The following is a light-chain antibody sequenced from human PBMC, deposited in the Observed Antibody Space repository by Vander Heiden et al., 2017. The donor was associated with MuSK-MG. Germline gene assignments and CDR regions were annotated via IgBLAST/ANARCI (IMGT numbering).Light chain of an antibody. J-gene: IGLJ2*01. CDR2: KDS. V-gene: IGLV3-25*03. CDR1: ALPKQY. Sequence: SYALTQPPSVSVSPGQTARITCSGDALPKQYAYWYQQKPGQAPVLVIYKDSERPSGFAVRFSGSSSGTTDTVTISGVQAEDEDDYYCQSADSGGTYTVVFGGGTKLTVL. CDR3: QSADSGGTYTVV.